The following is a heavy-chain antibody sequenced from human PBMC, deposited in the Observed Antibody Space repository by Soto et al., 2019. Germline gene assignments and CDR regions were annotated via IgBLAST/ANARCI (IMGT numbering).Heavy chain of an antibody. CDR3: ARSIVVVTALDY. CDR1: GYTFTNYA. Sequence: ASVKVSCKASGYTFTNYALHWVRQAPGQRLEWMEWINAGNGNTKYSQKFQGRVTITRDTSASTAYMELSSLRSEDTAVYYCARSIVVVTALDYWGQGTLVTVSS. D-gene: IGHD2-21*02. J-gene: IGHJ4*02. CDR2: INAGNGNT. V-gene: IGHV1-3*01.